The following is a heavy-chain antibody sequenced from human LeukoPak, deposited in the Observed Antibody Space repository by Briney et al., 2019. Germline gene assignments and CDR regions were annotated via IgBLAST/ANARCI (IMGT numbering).Heavy chain of an antibody. D-gene: IGHD3-22*01. V-gene: IGHV1-69*13. CDR2: IIPIFGTA. CDR1: GGTLSSYA. Sequence: ASVKVSCKASGGTLSSYAISWVRQAPGQGLEWMGGIIPIFGTANYAQKFQGRVTITADESTSTAYMELSSLRSEDTAVYYRARSNYYDSSGYYTYWYFDLWGRGTLVTVSS. J-gene: IGHJ2*01. CDR3: ARSNYYDSSGYYTYWYFDL.